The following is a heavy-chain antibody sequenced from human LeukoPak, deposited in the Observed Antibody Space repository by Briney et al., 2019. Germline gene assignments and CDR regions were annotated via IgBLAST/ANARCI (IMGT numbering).Heavy chain of an antibody. Sequence: ASVKVSCKASGYTFTSYGISWVRQAPGQGLEWMGWISAYNGNTNYAQKFQGRVTMARNTSISTAYMELSSLRSEDTAVYYCAREVRYSSGWYGRTNDAFDIWGQGTMVTVSS. CDR3: AREVRYSSGWYGRTNDAFDI. V-gene: IGHV1-18*01. J-gene: IGHJ3*02. D-gene: IGHD6-19*01. CDR1: GYTFTSYG. CDR2: ISAYNGNT.